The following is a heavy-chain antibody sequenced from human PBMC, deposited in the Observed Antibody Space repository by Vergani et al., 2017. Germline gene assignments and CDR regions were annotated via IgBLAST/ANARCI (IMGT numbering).Heavy chain of an antibody. D-gene: IGHD3-16*02. CDR2: INHSGST. J-gene: IGHJ4*02. Sequence: QVQLQQWGAGLLKPSETLSLTCAVYGGSFSGYYWSWIRQPPGKGLEWIGEINHSGSTNYNPSLKSRVTISVDTSKNQFSLKLSSVTAADTAVYYCARRYYDYVWGSYRAADYWGQGTLVTVYS. V-gene: IGHV4-34*01. CDR1: GGSFSGYY. CDR3: ARRYYDYVWGSYRAADY.